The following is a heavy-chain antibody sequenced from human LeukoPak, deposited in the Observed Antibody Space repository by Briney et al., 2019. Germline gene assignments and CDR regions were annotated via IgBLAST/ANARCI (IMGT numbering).Heavy chain of an antibody. Sequence: PSQTLSLTCTVSGGSISSGDYYWSWIRQPPGKGLEWIAYMYYSGSTYYNPSLKSRVTMSADTSENQLSLKLSSVTAADTAVYYCARPYYYDSRIDPWGQGILVTVSS. V-gene: IGHV4-30-4*01. D-gene: IGHD3-22*01. CDR1: GGSISSGDYY. CDR3: ARPYYYDSRIDP. J-gene: IGHJ5*02. CDR2: MYYSGST.